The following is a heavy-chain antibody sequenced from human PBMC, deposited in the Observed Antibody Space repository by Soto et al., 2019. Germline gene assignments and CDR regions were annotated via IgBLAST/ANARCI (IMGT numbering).Heavy chain of an antibody. CDR1: GFTFSSYA. CDR3: AKDWRRLSEQQLVRGY. J-gene: IGHJ4*02. CDR2: ISGSGGST. V-gene: IGHV3-23*01. Sequence: PGGSLRLSCAASGFTFSSYAMSWVRQAPGKGLEWVSAISGSGGSTYYADSVKGRFTISRDNSKNTLYLQMNSLRAEDTAVYYCAKDWRRLSEQQLVRGYWGQGTLVTVSS. D-gene: IGHD6-13*01.